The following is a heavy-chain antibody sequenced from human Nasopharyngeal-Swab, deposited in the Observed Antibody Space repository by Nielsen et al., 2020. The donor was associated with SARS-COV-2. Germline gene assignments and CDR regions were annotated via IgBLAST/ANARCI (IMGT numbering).Heavy chain of an antibody. J-gene: IGHJ5*02. D-gene: IGHD6-13*01. CDR1: GFTFSSYS. V-gene: IGHV3-21*01. Sequence: GESLKISCAASGFTFSSYSMNWVRQAPGKGLEWVSSISSSSSYIYYADSVKGRFTISRDNAKNSLYLQMNSLRAEDTAVYYCAREGSSWYSKNWFDPWGQGTLVTVSS. CDR3: AREGSSWYSKNWFDP. CDR2: ISSSSSYI.